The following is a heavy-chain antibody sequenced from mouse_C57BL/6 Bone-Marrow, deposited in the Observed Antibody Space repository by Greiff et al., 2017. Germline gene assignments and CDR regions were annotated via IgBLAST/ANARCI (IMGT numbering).Heavy chain of an antibody. Sequence: DVQLQESGAELVRPGASVKLSCTASGFNIKDDYMHWVKQRPEQGLEWIGWIDPENGDTEYASKFQGKATITADTSSNTAYLQLSSLTSEDTAVYYCTTCYFIYYDYDEWASYAMDYGGQGTSVTVSS. D-gene: IGHD2-4*01. CDR2: IDPENGDT. V-gene: IGHV14-4*01. CDR3: TTCYFIYYDYDEWASYAMDY. J-gene: IGHJ4*01. CDR1: GFNIKDDY.